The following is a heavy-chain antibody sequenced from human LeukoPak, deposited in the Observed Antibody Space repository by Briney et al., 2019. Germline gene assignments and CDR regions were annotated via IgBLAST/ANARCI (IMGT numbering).Heavy chain of an antibody. Sequence: SVKVSCKASGGTFSSYAISWVRQAPGQGLEWMGRIIPILGIANYAQKFQGRVTITADKSTSTAYMELSSLRSEDTAVYYCARVGWPRIVGAIPLYYYGMDVWGQGTTVTVSS. CDR1: GGTFSSYA. V-gene: IGHV1-69*04. J-gene: IGHJ6*02. D-gene: IGHD1-26*01. CDR3: ARVGWPRIVGAIPLYYYGMDV. CDR2: IIPILGIA.